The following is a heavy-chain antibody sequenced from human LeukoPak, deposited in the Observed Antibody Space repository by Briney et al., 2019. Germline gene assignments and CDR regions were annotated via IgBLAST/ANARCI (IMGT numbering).Heavy chain of an antibody. CDR2: LGGSSSSI. J-gene: IGHJ4*02. CDR1: GFTFGDYA. V-gene: IGHV3-21*01. D-gene: IGHD3-16*01. Sequence: GGSLRLSCTASGFTFGDYAMSWVRQAPGKGLEWVSSLGGSSSSIYYADSVKGRFTISRDNAKNSLYLHMNRLRAEDTAGYYCAREVGEGFDYWGQGTLVTVSS. CDR3: AREVGEGFDY.